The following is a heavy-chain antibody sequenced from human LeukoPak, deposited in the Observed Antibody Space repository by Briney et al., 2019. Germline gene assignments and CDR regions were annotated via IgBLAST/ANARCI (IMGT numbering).Heavy chain of an antibody. J-gene: IGHJ1*01. D-gene: IGHD6-19*01. V-gene: IGHV3-30*03. CDR3: TRNSGWYGLS. CDR2: IAYDGKTT. Sequence: GGSLRLSCAASGFTFSTYGTHWVRQAPGKGLEWVAVIAYDGKTTYYADSVKGRFTISRDNSNNTLFLHLNSLRGEDTAVYYCTRNSGWYGLSWGQGTLVTVSS. CDR1: GFTFSTYG.